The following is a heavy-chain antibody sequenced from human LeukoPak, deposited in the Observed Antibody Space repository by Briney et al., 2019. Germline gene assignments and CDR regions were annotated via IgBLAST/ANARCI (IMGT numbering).Heavy chain of an antibody. D-gene: IGHD1-1*01. CDR2: IWYDGSNK. V-gene: IGHV3-33*01. CDR1: GFTFSSYG. CDR3: ARDLIHWNDWIREGGFDY. Sequence: GGSLRLSCAASGFTFSSYGMHWVRQAPGKGLEWVAVIWYDGSNKYYADSVKGRFTISRDNSKNTLYPQMNSLRAEDTAVYYCARDLIHWNDWIREGGFDYWSQGTLVTVSS. J-gene: IGHJ4*02.